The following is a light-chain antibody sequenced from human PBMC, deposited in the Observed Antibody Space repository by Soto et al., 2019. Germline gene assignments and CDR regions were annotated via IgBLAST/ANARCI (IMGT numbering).Light chain of an antibody. CDR2: DDG. V-gene: IGLV3-21*02. J-gene: IGLJ1*01. CDR1: NIGGKS. CDR3: QVWDTGSDHFV. Sequence: SYELTQPRSVSVAPGQTARITCGGDNIGGKSVHWYQQRPGQSPVLVVYDDGDRPSGIPERFSGSSSGNTATLTITRVEAGDEADYYCQVWDTGSDHFVFGTGTKVTVL.